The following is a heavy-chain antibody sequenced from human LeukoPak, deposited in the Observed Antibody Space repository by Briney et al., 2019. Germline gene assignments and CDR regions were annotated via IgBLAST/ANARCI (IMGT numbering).Heavy chain of an antibody. CDR1: GGSISSYY. CDR2: IYYSGST. V-gene: IGHV4-59*08. CDR3: ARVRRVGATPFDY. D-gene: IGHD1-26*01. Sequence: SETLSLTCTVSGGSISSYYWSWIRQPPGKGLEWIGYIYYSGSTNYNPSLKSRVTISVDTSKNQFSLKLSSVTAADTAVYYCARVRRVGATPFDYWGQGTLVTVSS. J-gene: IGHJ4*02.